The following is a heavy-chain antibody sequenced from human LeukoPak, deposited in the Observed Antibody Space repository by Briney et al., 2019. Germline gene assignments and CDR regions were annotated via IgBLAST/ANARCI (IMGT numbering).Heavy chain of an antibody. V-gene: IGHV3-7*01. J-gene: IGHJ4*02. CDR1: GFTFCSYW. CDR3: ARALVGITMVRAVIGYFDY. D-gene: IGHD3-10*01. Sequence: PGGSLRLSCAASGFTFCSYWMSWVRQAPGKGLEWVANIKQDGSEKYYVDSVKGRFTIYRDNAKNSLYLQMNSLRAEDTAVYYCARALVGITMVRAVIGYFDYWGQGTLVTVSS. CDR2: IKQDGSEK.